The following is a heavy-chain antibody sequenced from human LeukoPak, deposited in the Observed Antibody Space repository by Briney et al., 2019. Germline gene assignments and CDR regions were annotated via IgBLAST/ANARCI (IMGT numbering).Heavy chain of an antibody. Sequence: GASVKVSCKASGGTFSSYAISWVRQAPGQGLEWMGGIIPIFGTANYAQKFQGRVTLTTDTSTSTGYMELRSLGSDDTAVYYCARAWELWDWGQGTLVTVSS. V-gene: IGHV1-69*05. D-gene: IGHD1-26*01. J-gene: IGHJ4*02. CDR2: IIPIFGTA. CDR1: GGTFSSYA. CDR3: ARAWELWD.